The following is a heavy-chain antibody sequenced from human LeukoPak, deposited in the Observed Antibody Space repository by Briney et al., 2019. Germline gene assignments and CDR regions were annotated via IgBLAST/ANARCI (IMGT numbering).Heavy chain of an antibody. Sequence: GASVKVSCKASGYTFTGYDINWVRQATGQGLEWMGWMNPNSGNTGYAQKFQGRVTITRNTSISTAYMELSSLRSEDTAVYYCARGRTRSSTSCLGYWGQGTLVTVSP. CDR1: GYTFTGYD. J-gene: IGHJ4*02. V-gene: IGHV1-8*03. CDR3: ARGRTRSSTSCLGY. D-gene: IGHD2-2*01. CDR2: MNPNSGNT.